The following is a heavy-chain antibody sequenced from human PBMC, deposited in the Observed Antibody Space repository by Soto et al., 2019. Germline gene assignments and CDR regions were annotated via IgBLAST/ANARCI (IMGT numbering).Heavy chain of an antibody. CDR1: GGSFPSDT. CDR3: TRPSSGYYHDAFDI. D-gene: IGHD3-22*01. J-gene: IGHJ3*02. CDR2: IVPVFGTP. V-gene: IGHV1-69*01. Sequence: QVQLMQSGAEVKKPGSSVKVSCKASGGSFPSDTISWVRQAPGQGLEWLGGIVPVFGTPNHEQKFQGRVTISADGSTHTAYMELTSLRPEDTAVYYCTRPSSGYYHDAFDIWGQGTLVTVSS.